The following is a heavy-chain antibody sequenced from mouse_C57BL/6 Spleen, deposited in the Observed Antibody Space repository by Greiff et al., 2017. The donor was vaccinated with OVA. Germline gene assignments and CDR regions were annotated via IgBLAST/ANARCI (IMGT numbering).Heavy chain of an antibody. V-gene: IGHV1-42*01. J-gene: IGHJ4*01. CDR1: GYSFTGYY. Sequence: EVKVVESGPELVKPGASVKISCKASGYSFTGYYMNWVKQSPEKSLEWIGEINPSTGGTTYNQKFKAKATLTVDKSSSTAYMQLKSLTSEDSAVYYCAREGHYYGSSGTAMDYWGQGTSVTVSS. CDR3: AREGHYYGSSGTAMDY. D-gene: IGHD1-1*01. CDR2: INPSTGGT.